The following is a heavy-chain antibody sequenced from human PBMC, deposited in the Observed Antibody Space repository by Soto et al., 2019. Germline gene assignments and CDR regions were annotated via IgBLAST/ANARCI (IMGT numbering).Heavy chain of an antibody. CDR1: GYTFTSYG. J-gene: IGHJ5*02. D-gene: IGHD6-13*01. CDR3: ARGTAAGGKNWFDP. V-gene: IGHV1-18*01. Sequence: GASVKVSCKASGYTFTSYGISWVRQAPGQGLERMGWISAYNGNTNYAQKLRGRVTMTTDTSTSTAYMELRSLRSDDTAVYYCARGTAAGGKNWFDPWGQGTLVTVSS. CDR2: ISAYNGNT.